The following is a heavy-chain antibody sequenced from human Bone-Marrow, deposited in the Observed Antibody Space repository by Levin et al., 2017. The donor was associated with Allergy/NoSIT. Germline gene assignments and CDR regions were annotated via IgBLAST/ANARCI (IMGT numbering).Heavy chain of an antibody. J-gene: IGHJ5*02. CDR3: AREATYSSGQRGDWFDP. V-gene: IGHV3-21*06. D-gene: IGHD6-19*01. CDR1: GFTFSSWS. CDR2: ISGTSRTI. Sequence: ASVKVSCAASGFTFSSWSMSWVRQPPGKGLEWVSSISGTSRTIYYADSVKGRFTISRDNTKNLVYLQMNSLRADDTAMYYCAREATYSSGQRGDWFDPWGQGTLVTVSS.